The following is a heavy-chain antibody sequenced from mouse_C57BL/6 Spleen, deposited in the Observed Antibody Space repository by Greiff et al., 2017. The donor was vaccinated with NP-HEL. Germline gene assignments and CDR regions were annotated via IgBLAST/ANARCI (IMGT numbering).Heavy chain of an antibody. D-gene: IGHD2-1*01. CDR1: GFSLTSYG. V-gene: IGHV2-2*01. CDR2: IWSGGST. CDR3: ARNYRNLYYFDY. J-gene: IGHJ2*01. Sequence: VKLMESGPGLVQPSQSLSITCTVSGFSLTSYGVHWVRQSPGKGLEWLGVIWSGGSTDYNAAFISRLSISKDNSKSQFFFKMNSLQADDTAIYYCARNYRNLYYFDYWGQGTTLTVSS.